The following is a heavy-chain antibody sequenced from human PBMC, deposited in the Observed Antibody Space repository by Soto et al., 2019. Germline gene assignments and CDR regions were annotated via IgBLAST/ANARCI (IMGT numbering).Heavy chain of an antibody. Sequence: SETLSLTCTVSGGSISSYYWSWIRQPPGKGLEWIGYIYYSGSTNYNPSLKSRVTISVDTSKNQFSLKLSSVTAADTAVYYCARAHYYDSSGYYSRWFDPWGQGTLVTVSS. CDR1: GGSISSYY. D-gene: IGHD3-22*01. V-gene: IGHV4-59*01. J-gene: IGHJ5*02. CDR3: ARAHYYDSSGYYSRWFDP. CDR2: IYYSGST.